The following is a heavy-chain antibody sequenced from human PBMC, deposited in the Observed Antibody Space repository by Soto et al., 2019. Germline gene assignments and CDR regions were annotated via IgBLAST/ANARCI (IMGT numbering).Heavy chain of an antibody. CDR1: GYTFTTSD. J-gene: IGHJ4*02. CDR2: MNPYNGNT. V-gene: IGHV1-8*01. D-gene: IGHD6-25*01. CDR3: ARRKERSGPHYFDY. Sequence: QVQLVQSGAEVKKPGASVKVSCKASGYTFTTSDIIWLRQAAGQGLEWMGWMNPYNGNTGYAQKFQGRVTMTRNTSIATAYMELSSLRSEDTAVYFCARRKERSGPHYFDYWGQGSLVTVSS.